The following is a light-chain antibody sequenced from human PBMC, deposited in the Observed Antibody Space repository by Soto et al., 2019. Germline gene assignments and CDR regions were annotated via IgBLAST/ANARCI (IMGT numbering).Light chain of an antibody. J-gene: IGLJ1*01. CDR2: RNN. CDR1: SSNIGSNY. CDR3: AAWDDSLRGV. Sequence: QSVLTQPPSASGTPGQRVTISCSGSSSNIGSNYVYWYQQLPGTAPKLLIYRNNQRPSGVPDRFSGSKSGTSASLAISGLRSDFYADYYCAAWDDSLRGVFGTGTNLNVL. V-gene: IGLV1-47*01.